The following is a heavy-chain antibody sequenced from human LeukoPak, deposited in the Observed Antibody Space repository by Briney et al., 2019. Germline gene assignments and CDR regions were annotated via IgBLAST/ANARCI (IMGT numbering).Heavy chain of an antibody. CDR1: GGSISSYY. V-gene: IGHV4-59*01. CDR3: ARGSSPLHWYY. J-gene: IGHJ4*02. CDR2: IYYSGST. Sequence: PSETLSLTCTVSGGSISSYYWSWIRQPPGKGLEWIGYIYYSGSTNYNPSLKSRVTISVDTSKNQFSLKLSPVTAADTAVYYCARGSSPLHWYYWGQGTLVTVSS. D-gene: IGHD6-13*01.